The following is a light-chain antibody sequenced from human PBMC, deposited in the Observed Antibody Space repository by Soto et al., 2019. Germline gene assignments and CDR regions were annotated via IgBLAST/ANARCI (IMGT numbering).Light chain of an antibody. CDR3: SSYTTSRTWV. J-gene: IGLJ3*02. CDR1: SSDVGNYNY. CDR2: EVS. Sequence: QSALTQPASVSGSPGQSITISCTGTSSDVGNYNYVSWYQHHPGKSPKLMIYEVSYRPSGVSVRFSGSKSGNTASLTFSGLQAEDEANYYCSSYTTSRTWVFGGGTKLTVL. V-gene: IGLV2-14*01.